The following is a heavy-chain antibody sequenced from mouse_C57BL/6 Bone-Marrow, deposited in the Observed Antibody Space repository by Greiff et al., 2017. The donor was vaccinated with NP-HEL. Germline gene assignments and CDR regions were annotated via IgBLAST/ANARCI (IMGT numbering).Heavy chain of an antibody. D-gene: IGHD2-5*01. Sequence: VQLQQSGAELARPGASVKMSCKASGYTFTSYTMHWVKQRPGQGLEWIGYINPSSGYTTYNQKFKDKATLTADKSSSSAYMQLISLTSEDSAVYYCARSGSNYVGAMDDWGQGTSVTVSS. CDR1: GYTFTSYT. CDR3: ARSGSNYVGAMDD. J-gene: IGHJ4*01. V-gene: IGHV1-4*01. CDR2: INPSSGYT.